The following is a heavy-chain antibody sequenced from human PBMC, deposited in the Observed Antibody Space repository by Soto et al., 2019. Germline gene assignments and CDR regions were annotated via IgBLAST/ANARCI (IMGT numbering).Heavy chain of an antibody. CDR3: ARGGSSDWQVALDM. D-gene: IGHD6-19*01. Sequence: KTSETLSLTCVGSGGSFDTYYWNWIRQAPGKGLEWIGESNHRGSNNYSPSLKSRVTISLDTSKNQFSLKLTSVTAADTAVYYCARGGSSDWQVALDMWGQGTMVTVSS. CDR2: SNHRGSN. CDR1: GGSFDTYY. V-gene: IGHV4-34*01. J-gene: IGHJ3*02.